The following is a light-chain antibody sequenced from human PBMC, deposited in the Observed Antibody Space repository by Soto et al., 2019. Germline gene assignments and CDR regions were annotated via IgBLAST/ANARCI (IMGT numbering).Light chain of an antibody. CDR3: QQYGSSPCS. CDR1: QSVSSIY. Sequence: EIVLTQSPGTLSLSPGERATLSCRASQSVSSIYLAWYQQKPGQAPRLLIYGASSRATGIPDRFSGSGSGTDFTLTISRLESEDFAVYYCQQYGSSPCSFGPGTKVDIK. J-gene: IGKJ3*01. CDR2: GAS. V-gene: IGKV3-20*01.